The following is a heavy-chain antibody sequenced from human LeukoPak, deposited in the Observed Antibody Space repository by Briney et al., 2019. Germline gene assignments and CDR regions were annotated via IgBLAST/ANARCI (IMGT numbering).Heavy chain of an antibody. D-gene: IGHD1-26*01. CDR3: AGSSRLYY. J-gene: IGHJ4*02. Sequence: SETLSLTCAVYGGSFSGYYWSWIRQPPGKGLEWIGEINHSGGTNYNPSLKSRVTISVDTSKNQFSLKLSSVTAADTAVYYCAGSSRLYYWGQGTPVTVSS. CDR2: INHSGGT. CDR1: GGSFSGYY. V-gene: IGHV4-34*01.